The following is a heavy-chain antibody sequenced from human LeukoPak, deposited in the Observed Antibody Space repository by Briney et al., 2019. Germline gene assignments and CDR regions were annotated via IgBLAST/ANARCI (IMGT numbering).Heavy chain of an antibody. J-gene: IGHJ6*03. Sequence: SETLSLTCTVSGGSISSYYWSWIRQPAGKGLEWIGRIYTSGSTNYNPSLKSRVTMSVDTSKNQFSLKLSSVTAADTAVYYCARVSYYDSSGTNYYYYYMDVWGKGTTVTISS. V-gene: IGHV4-4*07. D-gene: IGHD3-22*01. CDR1: GGSISSYY. CDR2: IYTSGST. CDR3: ARVSYYDSSGTNYYYYYMDV.